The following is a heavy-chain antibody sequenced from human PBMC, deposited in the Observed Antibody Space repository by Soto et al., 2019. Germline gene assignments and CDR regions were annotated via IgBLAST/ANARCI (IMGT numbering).Heavy chain of an antibody. CDR1: GYTFTGHF. CDR2: INPNNGGT. V-gene: IGHV1-2*02. J-gene: IGHJ5*02. CDR3: ARMGYYYGSSAYYGWFDP. D-gene: IGHD3-22*01. Sequence: GASVKVSCKASGYTFTGHFMHWVRQAPGQGLEWMGWINPNNGGTNYAQKFQDRVTMTSDTSISTAYIELSRLRSDDTAVYYCARMGYYYGSSAYYGWFDPWGQGTLVTVSS.